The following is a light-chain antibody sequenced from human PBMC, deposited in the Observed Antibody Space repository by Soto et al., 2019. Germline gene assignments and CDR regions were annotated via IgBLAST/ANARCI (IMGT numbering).Light chain of an antibody. CDR2: GNS. Sequence: QSVLTQPPSVSGAPAQRVTISCTGNSSNIGAGYDVHWYQQLPGTATKLLIYGNSNRPSGVPDRFSRSKSGPSASLAITGLQAEDEADYYCQSYDSSLSGYVFGTGTKVTV. CDR3: QSYDSSLSGYV. V-gene: IGLV1-40*01. CDR1: SSNIGAGYD. J-gene: IGLJ1*01.